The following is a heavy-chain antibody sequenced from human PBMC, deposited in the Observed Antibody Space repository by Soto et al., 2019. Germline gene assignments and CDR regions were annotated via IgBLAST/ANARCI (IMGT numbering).Heavy chain of an antibody. CDR1: GGSISSYY. V-gene: IGHV4-59*01. Sequence: SETLSLTCTVSGGSISSYYWSWIRQPPGKGLEWIGYIYYSGSTNYNPSLKSRVTISVDTSKNQSSLKLSSVTAADTAVYYCARGPQYDSDYWGQGTLVTVSS. J-gene: IGHJ4*02. D-gene: IGHD3-22*01. CDR3: ARGPQYDSDY. CDR2: IYYSGST.